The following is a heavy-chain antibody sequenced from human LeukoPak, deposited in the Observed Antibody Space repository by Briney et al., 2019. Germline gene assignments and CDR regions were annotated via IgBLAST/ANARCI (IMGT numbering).Heavy chain of an antibody. V-gene: IGHV4-59*01. D-gene: IGHD3-22*01. Sequence: PSETLSLTCTVSGGSISSYYWSWIRQPPGKGLEWIGYIYYSGSTNYNPSLKSRVTISVDASKNQFSLKLTSVTAADTAVYYCTRGSIAYYYMDVWGKGTTVTISS. CDR3: TRGSIAYYYMDV. CDR2: IYYSGST. J-gene: IGHJ6*03. CDR1: GGSISSYY.